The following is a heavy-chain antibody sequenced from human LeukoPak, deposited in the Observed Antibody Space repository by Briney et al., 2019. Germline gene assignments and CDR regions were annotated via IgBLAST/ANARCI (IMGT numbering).Heavy chain of an antibody. CDR1: GYTFISFD. CDR2: MNPNSGNT. D-gene: IGHD2-21*02. J-gene: IGHJ4*02. Sequence: ASVKVSCKASGYTFISFDINWVRQAPGQGLEWMGWMNPNSGNTGYARKFQGRVTMTRNTSISTAYMELTSLRSEDTAVYYCARRGCGGDCYSAHWGQGTLVTVSS. CDR3: ARRGCGGDCYSAH. V-gene: IGHV1-8*01.